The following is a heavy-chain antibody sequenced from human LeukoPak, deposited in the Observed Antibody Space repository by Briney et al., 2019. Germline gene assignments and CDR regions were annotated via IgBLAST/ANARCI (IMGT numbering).Heavy chain of an antibody. CDR2: IWYDGSEK. CDR3: AKDREQWLAELDY. CDR1: GFNFSSHG. V-gene: IGHV3-33*06. J-gene: IGHJ4*02. Sequence: GGSLRLSCAASGFNFSSHGIHWVRQTPGKGLEWVAIIWYDGSEKYYGDSVKGRFSISRDNARNTVHLQMNSLRDDDTAIYYCAKDREQWLAELDYWGQGTQVIVSS. D-gene: IGHD6-19*01.